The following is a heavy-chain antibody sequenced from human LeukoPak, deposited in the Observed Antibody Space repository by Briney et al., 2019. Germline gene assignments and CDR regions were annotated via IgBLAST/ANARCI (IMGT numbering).Heavy chain of an antibody. V-gene: IGHV3-11*06. Sequence: PGGSLRLSCAASGFTFSDYYMSWIRQAPGKGLEWVSSISSGSKYIYNADSVKGRFTISRDNAKNSLYLQMNSLRAEDTAVYYCARALSYSYGSMDFWGQGTLVIVSS. CDR3: ARALSYSYGSMDF. CDR1: GFTFSDYY. CDR2: ISSGSKYI. J-gene: IGHJ4*02. D-gene: IGHD5-18*01.